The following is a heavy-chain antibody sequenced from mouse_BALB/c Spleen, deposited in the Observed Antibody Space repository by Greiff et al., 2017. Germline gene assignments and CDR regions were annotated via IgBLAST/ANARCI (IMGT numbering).Heavy chain of an antibody. CDR2: ISNLAYSI. V-gene: IGHV5-15*02. Sequence: EVNVVESGGGLVQPGGSRKLSCAASGFTFSDYGMAWVRQAPGKGPEWVAFISNLAYSIYYADTVTGRFTISRENAKNTLYLEMSSLRSEDTAMYYCARIDGYYYAMDYWGQGTSVTVSS. D-gene: IGHD2-3*01. CDR1: GFTFSDYG. J-gene: IGHJ4*01. CDR3: ARIDGYYYAMDY.